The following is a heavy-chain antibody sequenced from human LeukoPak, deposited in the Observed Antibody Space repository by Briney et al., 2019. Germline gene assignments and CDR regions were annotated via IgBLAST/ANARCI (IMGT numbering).Heavy chain of an antibody. D-gene: IGHD1-1*01. CDR2: IYSGGST. Sequence: PGGSLRLSCAASGFTVSSNYMSWVRQAPGKGLEWVSVIYSGGSTYYADSVKGRFTISRDNSKNTLYLQMNSLRAEDTAVYYCARVERHYYYYGMDVWGQGTTVTVSS. V-gene: IGHV3-66*01. CDR3: ARVERHYYYYGMDV. CDR1: GFTVSSNY. J-gene: IGHJ6*02.